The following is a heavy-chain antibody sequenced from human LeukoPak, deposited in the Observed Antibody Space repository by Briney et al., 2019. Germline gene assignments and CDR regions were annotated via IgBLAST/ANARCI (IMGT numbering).Heavy chain of an antibody. Sequence: GGSLRLSCAASGFIFSTYSMDWVRQAPGKGLEGVSSITDGGSYIYYADSVKGRFTICRDNAKNSLYLQMNSLRAEDTAVYYCAKEYNGDNGVFDYWGQGTLVTVSS. J-gene: IGHJ4*02. CDR2: ITDGGSYI. CDR1: GFIFSTYS. V-gene: IGHV3-21*01. CDR3: AKEYNGDNGVFDY. D-gene: IGHD5-24*01.